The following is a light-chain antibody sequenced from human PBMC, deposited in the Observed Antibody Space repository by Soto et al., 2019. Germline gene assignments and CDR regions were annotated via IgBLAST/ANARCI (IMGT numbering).Light chain of an antibody. V-gene: IGLV2-14*01. J-gene: IGLJ1*01. CDR3: SSYASSSTLV. CDR2: EVS. CDR1: STDVGGYNY. Sequence: QSVLTQPASVSGSPGQSITISCTGTSTDVGGYNYVSWYQQHPGKAPKLMISEVSNRPSGVSNRFSGSKSGNTASLTISGLQAEDEADYYCSSYASSSTLVFXTGTKVTVL.